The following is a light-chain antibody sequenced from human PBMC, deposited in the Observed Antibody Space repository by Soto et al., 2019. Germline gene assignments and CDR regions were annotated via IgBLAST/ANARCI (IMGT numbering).Light chain of an antibody. CDR2: GAS. CDR3: QQYNNWPPAT. V-gene: IGKV3-15*01. CDR1: QSVSSN. J-gene: IGKJ4*01. Sequence: EIVMTQSPATLSVSPGERATLSCRASQSVSSNLAWYQQKPGQAPRLLIYGASTRATGIPARFSGSGSGTEFTLTISSLQSEYFAVYYCQQYNNWPPATFGGGTKGEIK.